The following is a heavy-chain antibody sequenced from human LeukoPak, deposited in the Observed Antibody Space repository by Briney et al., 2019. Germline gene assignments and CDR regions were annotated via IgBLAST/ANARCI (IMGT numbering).Heavy chain of an antibody. V-gene: IGHV3-23*01. D-gene: IGHD2-2*01. CDR1: GFTFSSYA. J-gene: IGHJ3*02. CDR3: ARDRFGVTRSYAFDI. Sequence: PGGSLRLSCAASGFTFSSYAMSWVRQAPGKGLEWVSAISGSGGSTYYADSVKGRFTISRDNSKNTLYLQMNSLRAEDTAVYYCARDRFGVTRSYAFDIWGQGTMVTVSS. CDR2: ISGSGGST.